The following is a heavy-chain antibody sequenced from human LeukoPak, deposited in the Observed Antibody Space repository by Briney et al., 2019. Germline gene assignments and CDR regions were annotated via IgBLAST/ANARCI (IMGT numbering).Heavy chain of an antibody. D-gene: IGHD1-26*01. CDR1: GHTFSIHG. CDR2: GSAYHGHP. CDR3: VRVFPQKWELPGKWFEP. Sequence: ASVRVSSKASGHTFSIHGFSWAGHARGPGNAWIGWGSAYHGHPIYVQKFQGRVTMTTDTSTSTASMELRSLRSDDTAVYYCVRVFPQKWELPGKWFEPGVQGTLVAL. V-gene: IGHV1-18*01. J-gene: IGHJ5*02.